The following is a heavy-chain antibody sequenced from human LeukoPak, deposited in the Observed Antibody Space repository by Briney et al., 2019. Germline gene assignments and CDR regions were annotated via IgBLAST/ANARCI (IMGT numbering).Heavy chain of an antibody. Sequence: PGGSLRLSCAASGLTFSNYGMAWVRQAPGKGLEWVSAISGSGESTYNADSVKGRFAISRDNAKNSLYLQMNSLRTEDTAVYYCATPRGSTNGYRPLELPPSPVDWGQGTRATVSS. CDR1: GLTFSNYG. J-gene: IGHJ4*02. D-gene: IGHD5-18*01. CDR2: ISGSGEST. CDR3: ATPRGSTNGYRPLELPPSPVD. V-gene: IGHV3-23*01.